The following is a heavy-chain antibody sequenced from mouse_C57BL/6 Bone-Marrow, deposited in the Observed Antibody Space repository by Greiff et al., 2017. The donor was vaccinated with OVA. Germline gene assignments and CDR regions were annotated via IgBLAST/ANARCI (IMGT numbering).Heavy chain of an antibody. CDR2: IDPETGGT. D-gene: IGHD2-4*01. Sequence: QVQLQQSGAELVRPGASVTLSCKASGYTFTDYEMHWVKQTPVHGLEWIGAIDPETGGTAYNQKFKGKAILTADKSSSTAYMELRSLTSEESAVYYVTRRGGGGDYGFAYWGQGTLVTVSA. V-gene: IGHV1-15*01. CDR1: GYTFTDYE. J-gene: IGHJ3*01. CDR3: TRRGGGGDYGFAY.